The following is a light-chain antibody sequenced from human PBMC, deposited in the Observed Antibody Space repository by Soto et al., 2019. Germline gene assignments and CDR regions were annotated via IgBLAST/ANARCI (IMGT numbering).Light chain of an antibody. V-gene: IGKV3-20*01. Sequence: EIVLTQSPGTLSLSPGERATLSCRASQSVSSSYLAWYQQKPGQAPRLLIYGASSRATGIPDRFSGSESGTDFTLTISRLAPEDFAVYYCQQYGSSPLTFGGGTKVEIK. CDR2: GAS. J-gene: IGKJ4*01. CDR1: QSVSSSY. CDR3: QQYGSSPLT.